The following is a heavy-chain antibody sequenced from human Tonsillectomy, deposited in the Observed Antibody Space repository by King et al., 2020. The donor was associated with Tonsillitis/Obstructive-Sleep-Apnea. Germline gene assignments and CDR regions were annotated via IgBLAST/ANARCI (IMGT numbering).Heavy chain of an antibody. CDR3: AKAQARTPASIAARPRGYYYYMDV. CDR2: ISGSGGST. CDR1: GFTFSSYA. D-gene: IGHD6-6*01. J-gene: IGHJ6*03. V-gene: IGHV3-23*04. Sequence: VQLVESGGGLVQPGGSLRLSCAASGFTFSSYAMSWVRQAPGKGLEWVSAISGSGGSTYYADSVKGRVTISRDNSKHTLYLHMNSLRAEDTAVYYCAKAQARTPASIAARPRGYYYYMDVWGKGTTVTVSS.